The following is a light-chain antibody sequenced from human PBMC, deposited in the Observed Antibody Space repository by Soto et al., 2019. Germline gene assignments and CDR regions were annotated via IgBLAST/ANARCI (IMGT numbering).Light chain of an antibody. J-gene: IGKJ4*01. CDR2: GAS. CDR1: QSLLSSSNYINY. V-gene: IGKV4-1*01. Sequence: DIVLTQSPDSLAVSLGERATINCKSSQSLLSSSNYINYLAWFQQKPGLPPHLLIRGASTRESGVPDRFSGSGSGTDFTLTISSLQAEDVAVYYCHQYYGSPLTFGGGTKVEIK. CDR3: HQYYGSPLT.